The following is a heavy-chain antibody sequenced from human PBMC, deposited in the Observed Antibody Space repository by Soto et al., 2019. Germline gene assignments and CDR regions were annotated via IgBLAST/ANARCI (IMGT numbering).Heavy chain of an antibody. CDR1: GGSISSSSYY. CDR3: ARQYYSNYGMGFYYGMDV. Sequence: SETLSLTCTVSGGSISSSSYYWGWIRQPPGKGLEWIGSIYYSGSTYYNPSLKSRVTISVDTSKNQFSLKLSSVTAADTAVYYCARQYYSNYGMGFYYGMDVWGQGTTVTVSS. V-gene: IGHV4-39*01. D-gene: IGHD4-4*01. CDR2: IYYSGST. J-gene: IGHJ6*02.